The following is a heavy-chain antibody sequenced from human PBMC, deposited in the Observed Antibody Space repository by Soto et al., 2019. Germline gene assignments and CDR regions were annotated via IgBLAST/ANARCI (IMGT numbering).Heavy chain of an antibody. CDR1: GGSISSGGYS. CDR2: IYHSGRT. V-gene: IGHV4-30-2*01. J-gene: IGHJ4*02. D-gene: IGHD4-17*01. Sequence: QLQLQESGSGLVKPSQTLSLTCAVSGGSISSGGYSWSWIRQPPGKGLAWIGYIYHSGRTYYNPSLKPRLPISVDRSTNLISLQPSSVTAADTAVYFWARRMTTVTTFDYWGQGTLITVSS. CDR3: ARRMTTVTTFDY.